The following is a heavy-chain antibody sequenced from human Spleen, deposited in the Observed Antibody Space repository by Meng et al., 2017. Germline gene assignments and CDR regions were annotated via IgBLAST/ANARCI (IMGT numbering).Heavy chain of an antibody. CDR3: ARGRAGFCFDQ. Sequence: ASVKVSCKASGYTFTNYYIHWVRQAPGQGLEWMGLINPAGGNPRYAQKFQDRITMTTDTSTSTVYMEVRGLRSDDSAVYYCARGRAGFCFDQWGQGTLVTVSS. CDR1: GYTFTNYY. CDR2: INPAGGNP. V-gene: IGHV1-46*01. J-gene: IGHJ4*02. D-gene: IGHD6-25*01.